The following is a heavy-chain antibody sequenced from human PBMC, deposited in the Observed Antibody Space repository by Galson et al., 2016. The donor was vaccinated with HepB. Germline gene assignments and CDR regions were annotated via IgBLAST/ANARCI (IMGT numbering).Heavy chain of an antibody. D-gene: IGHD7-27*01. V-gene: IGHV3-49*03. Sequence: SLRLSCATSGFTFGHCALSWFRQAPGKGLEWVGFIRSTTYGGTTEYAASARGRFTISKEDSISTAYLRLNSLRAEDTAVYYCARGPLNLSGPELGQMAEYFQHWGQGTLVTVSS. CDR1: GFTFGHCA. J-gene: IGHJ1*01. CDR3: ARGPLNLSGPELGQMAEYFQH. CDR2: IRSTTYGGTT.